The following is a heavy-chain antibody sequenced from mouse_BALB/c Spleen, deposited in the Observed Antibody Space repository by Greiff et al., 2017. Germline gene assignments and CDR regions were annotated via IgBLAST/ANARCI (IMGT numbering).Heavy chain of an antibody. V-gene: IGHV5-6-4*01. CDR2: ISSGGSYT. CDR1: GFTFSSYT. Sequence: EVQVVESGGGLVKPGGSLKLSCAASGFTFSSYTMSWVRQTPEKRLEWVATISSGGSYTYYPDSVKGRFTISRDNAKNTLYLQMSSLKSEDTAMYYCTRGRDYERGGYYFDYWGQGTTLTVSS. D-gene: IGHD2-4*01. CDR3: TRGRDYERGGYYFDY. J-gene: IGHJ2*01.